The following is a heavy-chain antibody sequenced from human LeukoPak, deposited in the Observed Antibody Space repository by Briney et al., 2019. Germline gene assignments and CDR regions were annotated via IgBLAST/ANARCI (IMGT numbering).Heavy chain of an antibody. CDR3: ARSSTSSVRYNWFDP. J-gene: IGHJ5*02. CDR1: GGSISSYY. CDR2: IYYSGST. D-gene: IGHD2-2*01. V-gene: IGHV4-59*08. Sequence: SETLSLTCTVSGGSISSYYWSWIWQPPGKGLEWIGYIYYSGSTNYNPSLKSRVTISVDTSKNQFSLKLSSVTAADTAVYYCARSSTSSVRYNWFDPWGQGTLVTVSS.